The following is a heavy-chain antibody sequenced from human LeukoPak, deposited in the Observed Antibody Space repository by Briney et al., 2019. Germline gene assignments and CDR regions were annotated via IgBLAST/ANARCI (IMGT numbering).Heavy chain of an antibody. J-gene: IGHJ4*02. Sequence: GGSLRLSCVASGLTFRKYTMNWVRQAPGKGLEWVSSISNGGTFIYYADSVQGRFTISRDNSKRTLFLQMNSLRAEDTAFYYCAKAELGVDTFFDYWGQGTLVTVSS. CDR3: AKAELGVDTFFDY. CDR1: GLTFRKYT. V-gene: IGHV3-21*04. CDR2: ISNGGTFI. D-gene: IGHD3-3*01.